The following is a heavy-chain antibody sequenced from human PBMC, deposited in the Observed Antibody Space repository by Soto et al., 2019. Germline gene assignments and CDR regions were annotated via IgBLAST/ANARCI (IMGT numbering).Heavy chain of an antibody. Sequence: QVQLVESGGGVVQPGRSLRLSCAASGFTFSSYGMHWVRQAPGKGLEWVAVISYDGSNKYYADSVKGRFTISRDNSKNTLYLQMNSLRAEDTAVYYCAKSCGYDYFDYWGQGTLVTVSS. V-gene: IGHV3-30*18. CDR1: GFTFSSYG. D-gene: IGHD5-12*01. J-gene: IGHJ4*02. CDR2: ISYDGSNK. CDR3: AKSCGYDYFDY.